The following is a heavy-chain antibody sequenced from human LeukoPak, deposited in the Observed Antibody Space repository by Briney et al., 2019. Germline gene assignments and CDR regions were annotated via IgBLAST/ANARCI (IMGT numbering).Heavy chain of an antibody. V-gene: IGHV3-21*01. J-gene: IGHJ4*02. Sequence: GGSLRLSCAASGFAFSSYWMSWVRQAPGKGLEWVSSISSSSSYIYYADSVKGRFTISRDNAKNSLYLQMNSLRAEDTAVYYCVVINDYGDYYYFDYWGQGTLVTVFS. CDR1: GFAFSSYW. CDR3: VVINDYGDYYYFDY. D-gene: IGHD4-17*01. CDR2: ISSSSSYI.